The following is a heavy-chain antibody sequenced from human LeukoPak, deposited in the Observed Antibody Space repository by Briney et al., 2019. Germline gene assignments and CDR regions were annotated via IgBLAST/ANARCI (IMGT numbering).Heavy chain of an antibody. CDR2: IYYSGTT. CDR1: GGSISIYY. Sequence: SETLSLTCTVSGGSISIYYWSWVRQPAGKGLEWVGRIYYSGTTYYNPSLKRRVTISVDTSKNQFSLKLSSVSAADTAVYYCARFSTVVTWSAFDVWGQGTMVTVSS. D-gene: IGHD4-23*01. J-gene: IGHJ3*01. CDR3: ARFSTVVTWSAFDV. V-gene: IGHV4-4*07.